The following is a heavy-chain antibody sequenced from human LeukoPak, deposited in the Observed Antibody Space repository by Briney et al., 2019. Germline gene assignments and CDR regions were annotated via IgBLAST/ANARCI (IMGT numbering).Heavy chain of an antibody. CDR1: GGSISSHY. D-gene: IGHD7-27*01. V-gene: IGHV4-59*11. CDR3: ASGDPFDY. CDR2: IYYSGST. Sequence: SETQSLTCTVSGGSISSHYWSWIRQPPGKGLEWIGYIYYSGSTNYNPSLRSRVTISVDTSKNQFSLKLSSVTAADTAVYYCASGDPFDYWGQGTLVTVSS. J-gene: IGHJ4*02.